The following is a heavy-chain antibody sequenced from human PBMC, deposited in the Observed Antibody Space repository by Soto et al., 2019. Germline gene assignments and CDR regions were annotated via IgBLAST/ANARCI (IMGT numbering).Heavy chain of an antibody. CDR1: GGSISSSSYY. CDR2: IYYSGST. V-gene: IGHV4-39*01. J-gene: IGHJ3*02. D-gene: IGHD3-22*01. CDR3: RALGDSRQANAFDI. Sequence: QLQLQESGPGLVKPSETLSLTCTVSGGSISSSSYYWGWIRQPPGKGLEWIGSIYYSGSTYYNPSPTSRVTLSVDTSKNQFSLNLSSVTAADTAVYYCRALGDSRQANAFDIWGQGTMVTVSS.